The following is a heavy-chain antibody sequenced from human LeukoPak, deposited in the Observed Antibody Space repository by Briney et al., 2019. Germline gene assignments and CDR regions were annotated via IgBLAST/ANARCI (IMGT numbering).Heavy chain of an antibody. Sequence: GASVKVSCKASGYTFTGYYMHWVRQAPGQGLEWMGWINPNSGGTNYAQKFQGRVTMTRDTSISTAYMELSRLRSDDTAVYYCARGPTLIYDSSGRTDYWGQGTLVTVSS. D-gene: IGHD3-22*01. CDR1: GYTFTGYY. V-gene: IGHV1-2*02. CDR2: INPNSGGT. CDR3: ARGPTLIYDSSGRTDY. J-gene: IGHJ4*02.